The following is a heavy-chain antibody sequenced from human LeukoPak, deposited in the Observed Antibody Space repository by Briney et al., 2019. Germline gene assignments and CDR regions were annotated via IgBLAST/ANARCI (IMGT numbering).Heavy chain of an antibody. D-gene: IGHD2-21*02. CDR2: FDPEDGET. J-gene: IGHJ4*02. CDR3: ATGFVVVTPTNFDY. V-gene: IGHV1-24*01. Sequence: ASVKVSCKVSGYTLTELSMHWVRQAPGKGLEWMGGFDPEDGETIYAQKFQGRVTMTEDTSTDTAYMELSSLRSEDTAVYYCATGFVVVTPTNFDYWGQGTLVTVSS. CDR1: GYTLTELS.